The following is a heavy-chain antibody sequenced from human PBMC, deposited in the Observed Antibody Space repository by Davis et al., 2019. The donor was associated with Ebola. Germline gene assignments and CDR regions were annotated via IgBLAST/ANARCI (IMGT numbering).Heavy chain of an antibody. V-gene: IGHV3-74*01. CDR3: ARGRYSSSSYSDY. CDR2: INSDGSST. CDR1: GFTFDDYA. Sequence: PGGSLRLSCAASGFTFDDYAMHWVRQAPGKGLVWVSRINSDGSSTSYADSVKGRFTISRDNAKNTLYLQMNSLRAEDTAVYYCARGRYSSSSYSDYWGQGTLVTVSS. J-gene: IGHJ4*02. D-gene: IGHD6-6*01.